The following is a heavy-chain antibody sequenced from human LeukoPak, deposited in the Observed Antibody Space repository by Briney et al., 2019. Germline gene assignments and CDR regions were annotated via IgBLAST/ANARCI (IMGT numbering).Heavy chain of an antibody. CDR3: ARDRPVYSSGYFDL. CDR1: GGSISSYY. D-gene: IGHD6-19*01. CDR2: IYTSGST. Sequence: SETLSLTCTVSGGSISSYYWSWIRQPAGKGLEWIGRIYTSGSTNYNPSLKSRVTISVDKSKNQFSLKLSSVTAADTAVYYCARDRPVYSSGYFDLWGRGTLVTLSS. J-gene: IGHJ2*01. V-gene: IGHV4-4*07.